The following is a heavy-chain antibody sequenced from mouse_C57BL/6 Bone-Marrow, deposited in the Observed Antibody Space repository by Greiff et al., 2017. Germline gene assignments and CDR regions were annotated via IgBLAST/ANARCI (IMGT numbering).Heavy chain of an antibody. CDR3: TTPLCNDEGY. CDR2: IDPENGDT. J-gene: IGHJ2*01. D-gene: IGHD6-5*01. V-gene: IGHV14-4*01. CDR1: GFNIKDDY. Sequence: VQLKESGAELVRPGASVKLSCTASGFNIKDDYMHWVKQRPEQGLEWIGWIDPENGDTEYASKFQGKATITEDTSSNTAYLQLSSLTSEDTAVYYCTTPLCNDEGYWGQGTTLTVSS.